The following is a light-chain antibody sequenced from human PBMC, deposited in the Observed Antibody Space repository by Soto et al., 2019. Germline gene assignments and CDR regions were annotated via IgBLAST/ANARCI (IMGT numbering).Light chain of an antibody. CDR1: SSDVGGYNY. CDR3: SSYTSSSAPYLV. J-gene: IGLJ2*01. Sequence: QSALTQPASVSGSPGQSITISCNGTSSDVGGYNYVSWYQQHPGKAPKLMIYDVSNRPSGVSNRFSGSKSGNTASLTISGLQAEDEADYYCSSYTSSSAPYLVFGGGTKVTVL. CDR2: DVS. V-gene: IGLV2-14*01.